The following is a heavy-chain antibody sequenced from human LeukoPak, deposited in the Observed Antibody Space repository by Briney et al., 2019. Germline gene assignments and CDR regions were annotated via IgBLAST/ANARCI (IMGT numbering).Heavy chain of an antibody. D-gene: IGHD3-9*01. CDR2: IIPILGIA. CDR3: ASLTAGDILTGYPYYFDY. CDR1: GFGLSVLS. Sequence: GASVKVSCKISGFGLSVLSIHWMRQAPGQGLEWMGRIIPILGIANYAQKFQGRVTITADKSTSTAYMELSSLRSEDTAVYYCASLTAGDILTGYPYYFDYWGQGTLVTVSS. V-gene: IGHV1-69*02. J-gene: IGHJ4*02.